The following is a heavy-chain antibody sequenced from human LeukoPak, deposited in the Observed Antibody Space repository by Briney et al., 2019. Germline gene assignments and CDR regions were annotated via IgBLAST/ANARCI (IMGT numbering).Heavy chain of an antibody. CDR2: INPNSGGT. Sequence: ASVKVSCKASGYTFTGNYMHWVRQAPGQGLEWMGWINPNSGGTNYAQRFQGRVTMTRDTSISTVYMELSRLRSDDTAVYYCARVDKTSGSYGYWGQGTLVTVSS. V-gene: IGHV1-2*02. CDR3: ARVDKTSGSYGY. D-gene: IGHD1-26*01. J-gene: IGHJ4*02. CDR1: GYTFTGNY.